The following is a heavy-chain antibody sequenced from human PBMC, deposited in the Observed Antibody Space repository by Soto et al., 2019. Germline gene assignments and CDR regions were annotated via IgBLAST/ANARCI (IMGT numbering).Heavy chain of an antibody. D-gene: IGHD3-22*01. CDR3: VKGEYYYDSSGYSPFDY. Sequence: GGSLRLSCSASGFTFSIYAMHWARQAPGKGLEYVSSISTKGGSTDYADSVKGRCTISRDNSKNTVYLQMSSLRVEDTAVYYCVKGEYYYDSSGYSPFDYWGQGTLVTVSS. CDR2: ISTKGGST. V-gene: IGHV3-64D*06. J-gene: IGHJ4*02. CDR1: GFTFSIYA.